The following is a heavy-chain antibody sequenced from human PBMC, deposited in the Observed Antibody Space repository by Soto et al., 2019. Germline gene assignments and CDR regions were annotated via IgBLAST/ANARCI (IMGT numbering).Heavy chain of an antibody. D-gene: IGHD1-26*01. Sequence: QVQLVQSGAEVKKPGSSVKVSCKASGGTFSSYAISWVRQAPGQGLEWMGGIIPIFGTANYAQKFEGRVRISADESMCTAYMELRSLGSEDTAVYYCARGQYSGSYYSAFDIWGQGSMVTVSS. V-gene: IGHV1-69*12. J-gene: IGHJ3*02. CDR3: ARGQYSGSYYSAFDI. CDR2: IIPIFGTA. CDR1: GGTFSSYA.